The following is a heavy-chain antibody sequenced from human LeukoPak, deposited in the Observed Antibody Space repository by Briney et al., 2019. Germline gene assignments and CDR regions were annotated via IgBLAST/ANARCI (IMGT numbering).Heavy chain of an antibody. Sequence: PGGSLRLSCAASGFTFSDYWMHWVRQAPGKGLVWVSRIKTDGRSTNYADSVKGRFTISRDNAKNTLYLQMNSLRAEDTAAYYCARGRIGGWTDYWGQGTLVTVSS. D-gene: IGHD6-19*01. V-gene: IGHV3-74*01. CDR2: IKTDGRST. CDR3: ARGRIGGWTDY. CDR1: GFTFSDYW. J-gene: IGHJ4*02.